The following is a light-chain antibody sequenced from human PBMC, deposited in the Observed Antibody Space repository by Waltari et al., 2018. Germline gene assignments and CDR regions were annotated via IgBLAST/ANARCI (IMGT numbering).Light chain of an antibody. CDR3: LQYNGAPRT. CDR1: QNINTW. Sequence: DIQMTQSPTTLSASVGDRVTITCRASQNINTWLAWHQQKPGKAPKLLIYKASSLESGVPSRFSGSGSGTEFTLTISSLQHDDFATYYCLQYNGAPRTFGQGTKVEVK. CDR2: KAS. V-gene: IGKV1-5*03. J-gene: IGKJ1*01.